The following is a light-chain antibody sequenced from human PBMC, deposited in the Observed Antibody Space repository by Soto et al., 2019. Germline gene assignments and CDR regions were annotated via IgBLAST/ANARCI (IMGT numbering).Light chain of an antibody. Sequence: EIVLTQSPATLSLSPGERATLSCRASQSVSSYLAWYQQKPGQAPRLLIYDASSRATGIPARFSGSGSGTDFALAISSLEPEDFGVYYCQERASWPPTFGGGNKMEIK. CDR1: QSVSSY. J-gene: IGKJ4*01. V-gene: IGKV3-11*01. CDR2: DAS. CDR3: QERASWPPT.